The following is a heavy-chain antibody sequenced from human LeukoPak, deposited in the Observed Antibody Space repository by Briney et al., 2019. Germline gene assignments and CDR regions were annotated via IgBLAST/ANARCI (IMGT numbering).Heavy chain of an antibody. V-gene: IGHV4-34*01. J-gene: IGHJ4*02. CDR1: GGSFSGYY. CDR2: INHSGST. D-gene: IGHD2-15*01. CDR3: ARGRYDGYCSGGSCYAFDY. Sequence: PSETLSLTCAVYGGSFSGYYWSWIRQPPGKGLEWIGEINHSGSTNFNPSLKSRVTISVDTSKNQFSLKLSSVTAADTAVYYCARGRYDGYCSGGSCYAFDYWGQGTLVTVSS.